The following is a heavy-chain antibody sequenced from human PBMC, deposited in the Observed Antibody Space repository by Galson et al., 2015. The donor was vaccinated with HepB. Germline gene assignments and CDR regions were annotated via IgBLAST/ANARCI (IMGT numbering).Heavy chain of an antibody. J-gene: IGHJ5*02. CDR3: SRARYATSTPVP. CDR2: ISTYNANT. V-gene: IGHV1-18*01. CDR1: RYIFNRYG. D-gene: IGHD2-2*01. Sequence: SVKVSCKASRYIFNRYGISWVRQAPGQGLEWVGWISTYNANTNYAQKLHDRVTLTTDTSPSTAYMELRSLRTDDKAVYYCSRARYATSTPVPWGPGTLITVSS.